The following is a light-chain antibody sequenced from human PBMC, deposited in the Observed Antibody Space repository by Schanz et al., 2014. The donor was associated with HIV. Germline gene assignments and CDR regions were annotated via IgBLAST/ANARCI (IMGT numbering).Light chain of an antibody. CDR1: QSVSSY. CDR3: QQRTHWVT. Sequence: EIVLTQSPATLSLSPGERATLSCRASQSVSSYLAWYQQKPGQAPRLLIYDASNRATGIPARFSGSGSGTDFTLGISSLEPEDSAVYYCQQRTHWVTFGGGTKVEIK. CDR2: DAS. J-gene: IGKJ4*01. V-gene: IGKV3-11*01.